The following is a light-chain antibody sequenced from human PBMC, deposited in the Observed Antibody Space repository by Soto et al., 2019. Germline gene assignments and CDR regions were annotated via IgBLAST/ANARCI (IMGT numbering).Light chain of an antibody. V-gene: IGKV3-20*01. CDR3: QQYDTSPRT. J-gene: IGKJ1*01. CDR2: AAS. CDR1: QSLGSGS. Sequence: ILLPPSPGTLSLSPGVRAPLSCRASQSLGSGSLAWYRQKPGQAPRILIYAASSRATGVPDRFSGSGSGTDFSLTISRLEPEDFAVYYCQQYDTSPRTFGQGTKVEI.